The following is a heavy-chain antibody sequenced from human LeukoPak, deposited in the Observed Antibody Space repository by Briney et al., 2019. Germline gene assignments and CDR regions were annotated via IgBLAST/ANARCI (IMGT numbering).Heavy chain of an antibody. J-gene: IGHJ5*02. CDR3: ARVVWFGEYNWFDP. V-gene: IGHV1-69*13. Sequence: VASVKVSCKASGGTFSSYAISWVRQAPGQGLEWMGGIIPIFGTANYAQKFQGRVTITADESTSTAYMELSSLRSEDTAVYYCARVVWFGEYNWFDPWGQGTLVTVSS. D-gene: IGHD3-10*01. CDR2: IIPIFGTA. CDR1: GGTFSSYA.